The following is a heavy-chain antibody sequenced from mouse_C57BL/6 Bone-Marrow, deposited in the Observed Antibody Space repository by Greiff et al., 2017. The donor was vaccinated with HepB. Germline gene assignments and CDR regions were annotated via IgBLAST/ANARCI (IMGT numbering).Heavy chain of an antibody. CDR3: ARRRVYDYDSYWYFDV. CDR2: IDPSDSYT. J-gene: IGHJ1*03. V-gene: IGHV1-69*01. CDR1: GYTFTSYW. Sequence: QVQLQQPGAELVMPGASVKLSCKASGYTFTSYWMHLVKQRPGQGLEWIGEIDPSDSYTNYNQKFKGKSTLTVDKSSSTAYMQLSSLTSEDSAVYYCARRRVYDYDSYWYFDVWGTGTTVTVSS. D-gene: IGHD2-4*01.